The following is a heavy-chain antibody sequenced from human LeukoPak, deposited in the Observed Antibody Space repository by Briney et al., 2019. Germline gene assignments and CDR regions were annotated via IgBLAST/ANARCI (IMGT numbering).Heavy chain of an antibody. CDR3: ARAGAAAGGNDAFDI. CDR2: ISSNGGST. Sequence: GGSLRLSCAASGFTFSSYAMHWVRQAPGKGLEYVSAISSNGGSTYYANSVKGRFTISRDNSKNTLYLQMGSLRAEDMAVYYCARAGAAAGGNDAFDIRGQGTMVTVSS. D-gene: IGHD6-13*01. V-gene: IGHV3-64*01. CDR1: GFTFSSYA. J-gene: IGHJ3*02.